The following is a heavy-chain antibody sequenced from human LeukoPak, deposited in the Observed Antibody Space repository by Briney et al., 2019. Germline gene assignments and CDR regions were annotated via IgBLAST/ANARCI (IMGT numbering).Heavy chain of an antibody. D-gene: IGHD6-19*01. V-gene: IGHV1-2*02. J-gene: IGHJ5*02. CDR1: EYTFTAYY. CDR3: ARVGQWLVENDWFDP. CDR2: INPNSGDT. Sequence: ASVPVSRKASEYTFTAYYVHWVRQAPGQGLEWMGWINPNSGDTNFAQNFQGRVTMTRDTSISTVYMELSRLRSDDTAVYYCARVGQWLVENDWFDPWGQRPMLTVSS.